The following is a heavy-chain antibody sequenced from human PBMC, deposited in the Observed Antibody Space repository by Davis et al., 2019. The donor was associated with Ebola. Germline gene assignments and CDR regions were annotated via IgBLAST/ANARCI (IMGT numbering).Heavy chain of an antibody. J-gene: IGHJ6*02. CDR3: ARVMRGYYYYGMDV. CDR2: IYYSGST. V-gene: IGHV4-59*01. CDR1: GGSFSGYY. D-gene: IGHD3-16*01. Sequence: SETLSLTCAVYGGSFSGYYWSWIRQPPGKGLEWIGYIYYSGSTNYNPSLKSRVTISVDTSKNQFSLKLSSVTAADTAVYYCARVMRGYYYYGMDVWGQGTTVTVSS.